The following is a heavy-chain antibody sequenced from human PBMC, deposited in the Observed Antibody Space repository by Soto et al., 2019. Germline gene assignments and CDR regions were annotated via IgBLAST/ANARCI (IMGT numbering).Heavy chain of an antibody. CDR2: INSDGSTT. J-gene: IGHJ4*02. CDR3: AKGGTYDFPPY. CDR1: GFTFSSYW. V-gene: IGHV3-74*01. Sequence: EVQLVESGGGLVQPGGSLRLSCAASGFTFSSYWMHWVRQAPGKGLVWVSRINSDGSTTSYADSVKGRFTISGDNAKNTLYLQMRSLRAEDTAVYYCAKGGTYDFPPYWGQGTLVTVSS. D-gene: IGHD3-3*01.